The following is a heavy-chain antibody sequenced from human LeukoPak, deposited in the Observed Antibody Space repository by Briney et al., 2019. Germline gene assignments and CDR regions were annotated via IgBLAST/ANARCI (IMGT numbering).Heavy chain of an antibody. J-gene: IGHJ5*02. Sequence: ASVKVSCKASGYTFTGYYMHWVRQAPGQGLEWMGWINPNSGGTNYAQKFQGRVTMTRDTSISTAYMELSRLRSDDTAVYYCARDGGSGWFQDWFDPWGQGTLVTVSS. CDR1: GYTFTGYY. D-gene: IGHD6-19*01. V-gene: IGHV1-2*02. CDR2: INPNSGGT. CDR3: ARDGGSGWFQDWFDP.